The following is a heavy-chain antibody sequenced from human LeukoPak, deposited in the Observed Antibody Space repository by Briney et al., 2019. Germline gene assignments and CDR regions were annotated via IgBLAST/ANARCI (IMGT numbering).Heavy chain of an antibody. J-gene: IGHJ4*02. V-gene: IGHV3-48*04. Sequence: GGSLRLSCAASGFTFSTHSFNWVRQAPGMGLEWISYISNSGDIRRYADAVKGRFAISRDNAKNSVSLQMNSLRADDTGLYFCAGGPQYSGSYGDWGQGTLVTVSS. CDR2: ISNSGDIR. D-gene: IGHD1-26*01. CDR1: GFTFSTHS. CDR3: AGGPQYSGSYGD.